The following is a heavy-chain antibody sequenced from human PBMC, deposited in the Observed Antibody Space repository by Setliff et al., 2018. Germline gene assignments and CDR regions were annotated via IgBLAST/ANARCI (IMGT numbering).Heavy chain of an antibody. CDR1: GGSISRYY. Sequence: KPSETLSLTCTVSGGSISRYYWSWIRQPPGKGLEWIGYIYYSGSTNYNPSLKSRVTISVDTSKNQFSLKLSSVTAADTAVYYCARDRPIAAAGTFIRYYYYYGMDVWGKGTTVTVSS. J-gene: IGHJ6*04. D-gene: IGHD6-13*01. CDR3: ARDRPIAAAGTFIRYYYYYGMDV. CDR2: IYYSGST. V-gene: IGHV4-59*01.